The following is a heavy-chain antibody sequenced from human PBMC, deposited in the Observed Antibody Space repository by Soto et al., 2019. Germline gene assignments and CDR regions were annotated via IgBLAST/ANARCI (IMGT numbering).Heavy chain of an antibody. Sequence: GASVKVSCKASGYTFTGYYMHWVRQAPGQGLEWMGWINPNSGGANYAQKFQGRVTMTRDTSISTAYMELSRLRSDDTAVYYCARDLNPSHYGSGSRPYYYYYGMDVWGQGTTVTVSS. V-gene: IGHV1-2*02. J-gene: IGHJ6*02. CDR3: ARDLNPSHYGSGSRPYYYYYGMDV. CDR2: INPNSGGA. CDR1: GYTFTGYY. D-gene: IGHD3-10*01.